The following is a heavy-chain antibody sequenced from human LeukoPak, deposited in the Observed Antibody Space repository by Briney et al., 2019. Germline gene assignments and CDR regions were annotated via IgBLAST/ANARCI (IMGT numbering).Heavy chain of an antibody. CDR1: GFTFTDYY. CDR3: ARDIYSSSPEGADV. D-gene: IGHD6-6*01. J-gene: IGHJ6*02. CDR2: ISTTGSTI. Sequence: GGSLRLSCVASGFTFTDYYMSWIRLAPGKGLEWVSYISTTGSTIYYADSVKGRFTISRDNARNSVFLQMNSLRGEDTAVYYCARDIYSSSPEGADVWGQGTTVTVSS. V-gene: IGHV3-11*01.